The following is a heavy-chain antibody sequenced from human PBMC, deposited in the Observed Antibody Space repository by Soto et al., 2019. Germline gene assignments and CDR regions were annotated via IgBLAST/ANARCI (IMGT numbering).Heavy chain of an antibody. V-gene: IGHV3-23*01. Sequence: GGSLRLSCAASGLVFTNAQMHWVRQAPGEGLEWVSAISGSGGSTYYADSVKGRFTISRDNSKNTLYLQMNSLRAEDTALYYCAKAMSTPSRPRNYFDYWGQGTLVTVSS. J-gene: IGHJ4*02. D-gene: IGHD6-6*01. CDR3: AKAMSTPSRPRNYFDY. CDR2: ISGSGGST. CDR1: GLVFTNAQ.